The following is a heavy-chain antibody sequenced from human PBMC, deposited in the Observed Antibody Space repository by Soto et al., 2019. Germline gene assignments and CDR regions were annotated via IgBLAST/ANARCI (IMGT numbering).Heavy chain of an antibody. D-gene: IGHD4-17*01. CDR3: ARLTPVTADFDY. CDR1: GGSISSYS. Sequence: QVQLQESGPGLVKPSETLSLTCTVSGGSISSYSWSWIRQPPGQGLEWIGYIYDSGSTQYNPSLKSRVTISVATSKNQSSLKLSSVTAADAAVYYCARLTPVTADFDYWGQGTLVTVSS. J-gene: IGHJ4*02. V-gene: IGHV4-59*08. CDR2: IYDSGST.